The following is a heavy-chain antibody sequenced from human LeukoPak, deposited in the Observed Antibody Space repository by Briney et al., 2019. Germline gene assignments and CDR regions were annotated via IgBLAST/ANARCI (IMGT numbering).Heavy chain of an antibody. CDR1: GITLSNYG. CDR3: AKDRVSPGFNLFDP. Sequence: GGSLRLSCAVSGITLSNYGMSWVRQAPGKGLEWVAGISDSGGRTNYADSVKGRFTISRDNPKNTLYLQMNSLRAEDTAIYYCAKDRVSPGFNLFDPWGQGTLVTVSS. J-gene: IGHJ5*02. D-gene: IGHD2/OR15-2a*01. CDR2: ISDSGGRT. V-gene: IGHV3-23*01.